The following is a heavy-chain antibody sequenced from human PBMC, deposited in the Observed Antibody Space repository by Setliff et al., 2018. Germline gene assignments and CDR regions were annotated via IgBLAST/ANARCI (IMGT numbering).Heavy chain of an antibody. CDR3: AKDRDPCSSTSCFYYCMDV. D-gene: IGHD2-2*01. J-gene: IGHJ6*03. CDR1: GFTFSDHY. Sequence: GGSLRLSCAASGFTFSDHYMDWVRQAPGKGLEWVGRSRNKGNSYSTEYAASVKGRFTISRDNSKNTLYLQMNSLRIEDTAVYYCAKDRDPCSSTSCFYYCMDVWGKGTTVTVSS. CDR2: SRNKGNSYST. V-gene: IGHV3-72*01.